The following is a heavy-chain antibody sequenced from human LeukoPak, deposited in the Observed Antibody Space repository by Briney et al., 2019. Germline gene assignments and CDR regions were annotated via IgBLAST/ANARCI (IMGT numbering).Heavy chain of an antibody. CDR2: INPNSGGT. J-gene: IGHJ4*02. V-gene: IGHV1-2*02. CDR3: ARERTLTSCYDY. D-gene: IGHD2-15*01. Sequence: GASAKLSCKASGYTFTGYYMHWVRQAPGQGLEWMGWINPNSGGTNYAQKFQGRVTMTRDTSISTAYMELSRLRSDDTTVYYYARERTLTSCYDYWGQGTLVTVSS. CDR1: GYTFTGYY.